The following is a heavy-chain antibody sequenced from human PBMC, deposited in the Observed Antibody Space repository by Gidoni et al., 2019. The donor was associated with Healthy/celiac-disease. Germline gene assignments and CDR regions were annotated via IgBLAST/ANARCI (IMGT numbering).Heavy chain of an antibody. V-gene: IGHV4-59*01. Sequence: QVQLQESGPGLVKPSETLSLTCTVSGGSISSYYWSWIRQPPGKGLEWIGYIYYSGSTNYNPSLKSRVTISVDTSKNQFSLKLSSVTAADTAVYYCARAEWLLDSADYYYYYMDVWGKGTTVTVSS. CDR1: GGSISSYY. D-gene: IGHD3-3*01. CDR2: IYYSGST. CDR3: ARAEWLLDSADYYYYYMDV. J-gene: IGHJ6*03.